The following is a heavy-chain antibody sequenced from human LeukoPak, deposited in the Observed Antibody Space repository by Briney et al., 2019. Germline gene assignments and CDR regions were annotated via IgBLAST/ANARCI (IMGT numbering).Heavy chain of an antibody. V-gene: IGHV3-30*18. Sequence: PGRSLRLSCAASGFTFSSYGMHWIRQAPGKGLEWVAVISSDGSNKYYADSVKGLFTISRDNSKNMLYLQMNSLRAEDTAVYYCAKTRWGYVVRGAFDPWGQGTLVTVSS. D-gene: IGHD3-10*01. J-gene: IGHJ5*02. CDR3: AKTRWGYVVRGAFDP. CDR1: GFTFSSYG. CDR2: ISSDGSNK.